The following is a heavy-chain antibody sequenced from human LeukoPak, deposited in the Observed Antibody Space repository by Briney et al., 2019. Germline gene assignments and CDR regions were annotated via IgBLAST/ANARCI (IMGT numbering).Heavy chain of an antibody. CDR1: GASISSHY. Sequence: SDTLSLTCTASGASISSHYWSWIRQPPGKRLEWIGFIYYSATASYNPSLKSRGTLSVDTSKNQFSLELTYVSAADTAVYYCARVSDVDMATIFDYWGQGILVTVSS. V-gene: IGHV4-59*11. CDR3: ARVSDVDMATIFDY. CDR2: IYYSATA. D-gene: IGHD5-24*01. J-gene: IGHJ4*02.